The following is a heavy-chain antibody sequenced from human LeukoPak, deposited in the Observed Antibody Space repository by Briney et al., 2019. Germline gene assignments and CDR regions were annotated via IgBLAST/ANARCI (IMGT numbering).Heavy chain of an antibody. Sequence: GGSLRLSCAASGFPFSNSVMSWVRQAPGKGLEWVSASSSSGGNTDNADSLKGRFTISRDNSKDTLYLQRNSLRVEDTAVYYCARRTSGAKVVWGKGTTVTVSP. D-gene: IGHD3-16*01. J-gene: IGHJ6*04. V-gene: IGHV3-23*01. CDR3: ARRTSGAKVV. CDR2: SSSSGGNT. CDR1: GFPFSNSV.